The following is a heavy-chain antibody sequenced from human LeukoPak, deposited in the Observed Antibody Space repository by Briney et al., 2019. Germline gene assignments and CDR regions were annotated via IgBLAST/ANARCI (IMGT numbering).Heavy chain of an antibody. V-gene: IGHV4-39*07. Sequence: PSETLSLTCTVSGGSVSSSSYHWGWIRQPPGKGLEWIGSIYYSGSTYFNPSLKSRVTISVDTSKNQYSLKLRSVTAADTAVYYCARVGDYIWETYRTFDYWGRGTLVTVSS. CDR2: IYYSGST. CDR1: GGSVSSSSYH. J-gene: IGHJ4*02. CDR3: ARVGDYIWETYRTFDY. D-gene: IGHD3-16*02.